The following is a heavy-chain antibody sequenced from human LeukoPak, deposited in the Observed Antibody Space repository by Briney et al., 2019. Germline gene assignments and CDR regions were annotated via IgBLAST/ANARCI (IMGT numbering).Heavy chain of an antibody. J-gene: IGHJ4*02. CDR1: GYTFTGYY. CDR2: INPNSGGT. Sequence: PEASVKVSCKASGYTFTGYYMHWVRQAPGQGLEWMGWINPNSGGTNYAQKFQGRVTMTRDTSTSTVYMELSSLRSEDTAVYYCARAEVRGVMSFDYWGQGTLVTVSS. CDR3: ARAEVRGVMSFDY. V-gene: IGHV1-2*02. D-gene: IGHD3-10*01.